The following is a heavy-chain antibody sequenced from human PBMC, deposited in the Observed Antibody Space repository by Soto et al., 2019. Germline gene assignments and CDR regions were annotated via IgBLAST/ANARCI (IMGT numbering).Heavy chain of an antibody. V-gene: IGHV3-21*06. J-gene: IGHJ4*02. CDR1: GFIFRSYS. Sequence: PGGSLRLSCAASGFIFRSYSMAWVRQAPGKGLEWLSYITSSSAYIYYADSVRGRFTISRDNAQNSVYLHVNNLRAEDTAVYYCTRDIPRTGFDLWGQGTLVTVSS. D-gene: IGHD2-21*01. CDR3: TRDIPRTGFDL. CDR2: ITSSSAYI.